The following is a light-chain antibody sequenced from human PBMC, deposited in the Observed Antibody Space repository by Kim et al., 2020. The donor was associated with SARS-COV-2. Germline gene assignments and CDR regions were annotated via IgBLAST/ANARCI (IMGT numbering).Light chain of an antibody. CDR1: QSISIW. CDR3: QQYITYPYT. Sequence: DIQMTQSPPTLSASVGDRITITCRASQSISIWLAWHQQKPGKAPKVLIYKASNLGSGVPSRFSGSGSGTEFTLAISSLHPDDFATYYCQQYITYPYTFGQGTKLEIK. V-gene: IGKV1-5*03. J-gene: IGKJ2*01. CDR2: KAS.